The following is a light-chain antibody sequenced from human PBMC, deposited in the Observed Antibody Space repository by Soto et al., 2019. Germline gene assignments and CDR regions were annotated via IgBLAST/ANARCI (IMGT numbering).Light chain of an antibody. J-gene: IGKJ1*01. CDR2: GAS. CDR3: HQYGSSPGT. CDR1: KSVSSTY. V-gene: IGKV3-20*01. Sequence: EVVLTQSPGTRSLSPGERATLSCRASKSVSSTYLAWYQQKPGQAPRLLIYGASNRAAGIPDRFSGSGSGKDFTLTITRLEPEDLAVYFCHQYGSSPGTFGQGTKVEI.